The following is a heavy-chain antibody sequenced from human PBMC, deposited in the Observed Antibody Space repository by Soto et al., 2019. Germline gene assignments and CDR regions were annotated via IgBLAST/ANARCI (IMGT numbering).Heavy chain of an antibody. CDR1: GHLFNNHW. CDR2: IFTRDSET. V-gene: IGHV5-51*01. Sequence: PGESLKISCKGPGHLFNNHWIGWVRQTPGKGLEWMGLIFTRDSETKTSPSFQGHVSFSVDNSINTVYLQLTSLKTTDTGIYFCARGYFDSGHGYDLWGQGTLVTVSS. CDR3: ARGYFDSGHGYDL. J-gene: IGHJ5*02. D-gene: IGHD3-10*01.